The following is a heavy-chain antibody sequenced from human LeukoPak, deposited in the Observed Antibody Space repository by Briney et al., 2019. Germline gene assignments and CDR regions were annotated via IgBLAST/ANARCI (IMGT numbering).Heavy chain of an antibody. D-gene: IGHD3-9*01. CDR3: ARVRYFDWPPDY. Sequence: GGSLRLSCAASGFTVSNNYMSWVRQAPGKGLEWVSVIYSGGSTYYADSVKGRFTISRDNARNSLYLQMNSLRDEDTAVYYCARVRYFDWPPDYWGQGTLVTVSS. CDR2: IYSGGST. V-gene: IGHV3-53*01. J-gene: IGHJ4*02. CDR1: GFTVSNNY.